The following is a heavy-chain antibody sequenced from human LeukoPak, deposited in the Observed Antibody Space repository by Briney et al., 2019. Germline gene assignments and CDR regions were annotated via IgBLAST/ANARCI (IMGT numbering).Heavy chain of an antibody. D-gene: IGHD3-22*01. CDR3: ARHDSSGYYPNYYYYGMDV. J-gene: IGHJ6*02. Sequence: PSETLSLTCAVYGVSFSGYYWGWIRQPPGKGLEWIGSIYYSGSTYYNPSLKSRVTISVDTSKDQFSLKLCAVTAADTAVYYCARHDSSGYYPNYYYYGMDVWGQGTTVTVSS. CDR1: GVSFSGYY. V-gene: IGHV4-39*01. CDR2: IYYSGST.